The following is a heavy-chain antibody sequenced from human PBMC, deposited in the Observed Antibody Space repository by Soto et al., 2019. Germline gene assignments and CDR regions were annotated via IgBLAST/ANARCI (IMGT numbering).Heavy chain of an antibody. V-gene: IGHV3-23*01. CDR1: GFTFSSYA. CDR2: ISGSGGST. Sequence: GGSLRLSCAASGFTFSSYAMSWVRQAPGKGLEWVSAISGSGGSTYYADSVKGRFTISRDNSKNTLYLQMNSLRAEDTAVYYCAKGQSPGKYFDWFPSSFDYWGQGTLVTVSS. J-gene: IGHJ4*02. D-gene: IGHD3-9*01. CDR3: AKGQSPGKYFDWFPSSFDY.